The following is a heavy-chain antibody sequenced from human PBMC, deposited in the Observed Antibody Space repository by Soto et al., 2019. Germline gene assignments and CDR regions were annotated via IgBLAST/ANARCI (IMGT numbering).Heavy chain of an antibody. J-gene: IGHJ4*02. CDR3: ARHYNTGAFFDY. D-gene: IGHD1-20*01. Sequence: QLRLQESGPGLVKSSETLSLTCTVSGGSISGSHHWGWIRQPPGKGLEWIGSVSYSGRPYYSPSFKSRITISIDTSKNQISLRVRSVTATDTAVYFCARHYNTGAFFDYWGQGILVTVSS. CDR1: GGSISGSHH. CDR2: VSYSGRP. V-gene: IGHV4-39*01.